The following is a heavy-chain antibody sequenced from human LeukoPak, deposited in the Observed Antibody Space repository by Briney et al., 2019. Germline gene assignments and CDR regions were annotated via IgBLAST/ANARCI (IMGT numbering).Heavy chain of an antibody. CDR3: AREARNPRAKHPFDY. J-gene: IGHJ4*02. V-gene: IGHV4-59*01. CDR2: IYYSGST. D-gene: IGHD1-14*01. Sequence: PSETLSLTCTVSGGSISSYYWSWIRQPPGKGLEWIGYIYYSGSTNYNPSLKSRVTISVDTSKNQFSLKLSSVTAADTAVYYCAREARNPRAKHPFDYWGQGTLVTVSS. CDR1: GGSISSYY.